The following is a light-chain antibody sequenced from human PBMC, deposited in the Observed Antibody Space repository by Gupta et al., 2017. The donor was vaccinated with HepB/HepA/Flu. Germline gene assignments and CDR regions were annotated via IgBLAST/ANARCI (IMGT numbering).Light chain of an antibody. Sequence: SYELTQPPSVSVSPGQTASITCSGDKLGDKYACWYQQKPGQSPVLVIYQDSKRLSEIPERFSGSNSGNTATLTISGTQAMDEADYYCQAWDSSTRVFGGGTKLTVL. V-gene: IGLV3-1*01. J-gene: IGLJ2*01. CDR1: KLGDKY. CDR2: QDS. CDR3: QAWDSSTRV.